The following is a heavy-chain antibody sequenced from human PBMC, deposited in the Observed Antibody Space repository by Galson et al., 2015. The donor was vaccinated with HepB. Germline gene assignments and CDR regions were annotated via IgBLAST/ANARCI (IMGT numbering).Heavy chain of an antibody. CDR1: GYTFASYA. V-gene: IGHV1-3*01. Sequence: SVKVSCKASGYTFASYAMHWVRQAPGQRLEWMGWINAGNGNTKYSQKFQGRVTITRDTSASTAYMELSSLRSEDTAVYYCARDIYYDSSWPGYFDYWGQGTLVTVSS. CDR2: INAGNGNT. J-gene: IGHJ4*02. CDR3: ARDIYYDSSWPGYFDY. D-gene: IGHD3-22*01.